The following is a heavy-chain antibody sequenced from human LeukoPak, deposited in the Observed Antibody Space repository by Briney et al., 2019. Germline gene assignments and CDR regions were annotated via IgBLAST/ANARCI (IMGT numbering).Heavy chain of an antibody. D-gene: IGHD2-15*01. J-gene: IGHJ4*02. Sequence: SETLSLACTVSGGSISSYYWSWIRQPPGKGLEWIGYIYYSGSTNYNPSLKSRVTISVDTSKNQFSLKLSSVTAADTAVYYCASSIGRILSFDYWGQGTLVTVSS. CDR1: GGSISSYY. V-gene: IGHV4-59*01. CDR3: ASSIGRILSFDY. CDR2: IYYSGST.